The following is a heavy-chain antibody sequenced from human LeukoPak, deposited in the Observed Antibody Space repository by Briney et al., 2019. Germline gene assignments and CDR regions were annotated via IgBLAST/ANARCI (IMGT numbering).Heavy chain of an antibody. D-gene: IGHD3-10*01. CDR2: INHGGST. CDR3: ARGSRVRGVENNWFDP. Sequence: SETLSLTCAVYGGSFSGYYWSWIRQPPGKGLEWVGEINHGGSTNYNPSLKSRVTISVDTSKNQFSLKLSSVTAADTAVYYCARGSRVRGVENNWFDPWGQGTLVTVSS. V-gene: IGHV4-34*01. CDR1: GGSFSGYY. J-gene: IGHJ5*02.